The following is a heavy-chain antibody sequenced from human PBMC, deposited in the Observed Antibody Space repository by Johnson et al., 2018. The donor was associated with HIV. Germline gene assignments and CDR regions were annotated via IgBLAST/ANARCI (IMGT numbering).Heavy chain of an antibody. CDR1: GFTFSSYW. D-gene: IGHD3-9*01. J-gene: IGHJ3*02. CDR2: ISWNSGSI. Sequence: VQLVESGGGLVQPGGSLRLSCAASGFTFSSYWMHWVRQAPGKGLVWVSGISWNSGSIGYADSVKGRFTISRDHAKNSLYVQMNSLKTEDTAVYYCARGGYYCILSCYSALAAFDIWGQGTMVTVSS. V-gene: IGHV3-74*02. CDR3: ARGGYYCILSCYSALAAFDI.